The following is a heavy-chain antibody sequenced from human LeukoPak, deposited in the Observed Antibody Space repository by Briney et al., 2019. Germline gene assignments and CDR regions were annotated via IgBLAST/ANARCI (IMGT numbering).Heavy chain of an antibody. D-gene: IGHD3-10*01. V-gene: IGHV3-23*01. CDR3: AKDGSGSYYNLGWFDP. CDR2: ISGSGGST. Sequence: GGSLRLSCAASVFTFSSYAMSWVRQAPGKGLEWVSAISGSGGSTYYADSVKGRFTISRDNSKNTLYLQMNSLRAEDTAVYYCAKDGSGSYYNLGWFDPWGQGTLVTVSS. J-gene: IGHJ5*02. CDR1: VFTFSSYA.